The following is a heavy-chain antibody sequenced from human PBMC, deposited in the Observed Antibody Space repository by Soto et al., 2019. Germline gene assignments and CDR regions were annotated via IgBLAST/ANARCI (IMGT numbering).Heavy chain of an antibody. CDR2: IGTAGDT. CDR1: GFTFSSYD. D-gene: IGHD6-19*01. CDR3: ARGHSSGWYFDY. V-gene: IGHV3-13*01. J-gene: IGHJ4*02. Sequence: GGSLRLSCAASGFTFSSYDMHWVRQATGKGLEWVSAIGTAGDTYYPGSVKGRFTISRENAKNSLYLQMNSLRAGDTAVYYCARGHSSGWYFDYWGQGTLVTVSS.